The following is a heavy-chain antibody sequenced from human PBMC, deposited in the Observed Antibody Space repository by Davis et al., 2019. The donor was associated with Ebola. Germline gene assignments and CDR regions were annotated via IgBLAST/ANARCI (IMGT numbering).Heavy chain of an antibody. CDR2: ISGSGGIT. V-gene: IGHV3-23*01. Sequence: PGGSLRLSCAASGFSFRSYAMTWVRQAPGKGLEWVSFISGSGGITKYVESVKGRFTFSRDDSKTTVYLQMNSLRAEDTAVYYCAKAPTDRVVVVAGENWSDPWGQGTLVTVSS. J-gene: IGHJ5*02. CDR3: AKAPTDRVVVVAGENWSDP. D-gene: IGHD2-15*01. CDR1: GFSFRSYA.